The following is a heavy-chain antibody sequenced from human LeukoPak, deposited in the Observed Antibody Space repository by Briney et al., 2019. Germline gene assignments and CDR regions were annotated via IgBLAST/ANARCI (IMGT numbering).Heavy chain of an antibody. CDR1: GGSISSGDYY. CDR2: IYYSGST. CDR3: ARDLLNEGNHLDY. V-gene: IGHV4-30-4*01. J-gene: IGHJ4*02. Sequence: SQTLSLTCTISGGSISSGDYYWSWIRQPPGKGLEWIGYIYYSGSTYYNPSLKSRVTISVDTSKNQFSLKLSSVTAADTAVYYCARDLLNEGNHLDYWGQGTLVTVSS. D-gene: IGHD4-23*01.